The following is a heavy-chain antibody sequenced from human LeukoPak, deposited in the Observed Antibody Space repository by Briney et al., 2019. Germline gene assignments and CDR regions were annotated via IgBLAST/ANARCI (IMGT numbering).Heavy chain of an antibody. CDR2: IYTSGST. CDR1: GGPISSGSYY. D-gene: IGHD3-10*01. V-gene: IGHV4-61*02. J-gene: IGHJ4*02. Sequence: SETLSLTCTVSGGPISSGSYYWSWIRQPAGKGLEWIGRIYTSGSTNYNPSLKSRVTMSVDTSKNQFSLKLSSVTAADTAVYYCARDPGTLYGSGSLCFDYWGQGTLVTVSS. CDR3: ARDPGTLYGSGSLCFDY.